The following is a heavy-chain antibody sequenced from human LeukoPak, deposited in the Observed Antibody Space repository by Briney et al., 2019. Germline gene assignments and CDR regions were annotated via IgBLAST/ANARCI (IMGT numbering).Heavy chain of an antibody. CDR1: GFTFSSYA. CDR2: ISYDGSNK. Sequence: GSLRLSCAASGFTFSSYAMHWVRQAPGKGLEWVAIISYDGSNKDYADSVKGRFIISRDNSKNALYLQINSLTAEDTAVYYCARADTYYYGSGSSWDYWGQGTLVTVSS. J-gene: IGHJ4*02. CDR3: ARADTYYYGSGSSWDY. D-gene: IGHD3-10*01. V-gene: IGHV3-30-3*01.